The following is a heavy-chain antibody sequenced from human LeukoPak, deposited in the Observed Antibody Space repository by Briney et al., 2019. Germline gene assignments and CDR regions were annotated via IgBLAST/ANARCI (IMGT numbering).Heavy chain of an antibody. CDR3: AKDLVHCSSTSCYVHYYYYYMDV. V-gene: IGHV3-66*01. Sequence: PGGSLRLSCAASEFSVGSNYMTWVRQAPGKGLEWVSLIYSGGSTYYADSVKGRFTISRDNSKNTLYLQMNSLRAEDTAVYYCAKDLVHCSSTSCYVHYYYYYMDVWGKGTTVTVSS. CDR2: IYSGGST. CDR1: EFSVGSNY. D-gene: IGHD2-2*01. J-gene: IGHJ6*03.